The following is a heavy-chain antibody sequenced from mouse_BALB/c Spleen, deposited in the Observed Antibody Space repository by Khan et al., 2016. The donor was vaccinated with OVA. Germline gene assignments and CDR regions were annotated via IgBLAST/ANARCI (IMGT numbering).Heavy chain of an antibody. J-gene: IGHJ2*01. CDR3: ARSVTITTVVATDFDY. CDR1: GYSITSDSA. Sequence: EVQLQESGPGLVRPSQSLSLTCTVTGYSITSDSAWNWIRQFPENKLEWMGYISYSGRTSYNPSLKSRISITRDTSKNQFFLQLTSVTTEDTATYYCARSVTITTVVATDFDYWGQGTTLTVSS. D-gene: IGHD1-1*01. CDR2: ISYSGRT. V-gene: IGHV3-2*02.